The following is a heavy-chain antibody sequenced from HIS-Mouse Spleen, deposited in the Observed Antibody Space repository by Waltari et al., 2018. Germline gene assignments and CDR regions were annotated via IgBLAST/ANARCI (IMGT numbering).Heavy chain of an antibody. V-gene: IGHV4-39*07. CDR3: AREIPYSSSWYDWYFDL. D-gene: IGHD6-13*01. CDR2: IYYSGGT. CDR1: GGSISSSSYY. J-gene: IGHJ2*01. Sequence: QLQLQESGPGLVKPSETLSLTCTVSGGSISSSSYYWGWIHQPPGKGLEWIGSIYYSGGTYCNPSLKSRVTISVDTSKNQFSLKLSSVTAADTAVYYCAREIPYSSSWYDWYFDLWGRGTLVTVSS.